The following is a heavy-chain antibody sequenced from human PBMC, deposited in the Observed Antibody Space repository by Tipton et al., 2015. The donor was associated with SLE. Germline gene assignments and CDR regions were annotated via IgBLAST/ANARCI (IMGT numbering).Heavy chain of an antibody. CDR3: ARVYPNCGDYEFFQH. CDR1: GGSIRSGSYY. J-gene: IGHJ1*01. V-gene: IGHV4-61*09. D-gene: IGHD4-17*01. Sequence: LRLSCIASGGSIRSGSYYWSWIRQPAGKGLEGIGHIYTSGSTNYNPSLKSRVTISLDTSKNQFSLKLSSLTAADTAVYYCARVYPNCGDYEFFQHWGQGTLVTVSS. CDR2: IYTSGST.